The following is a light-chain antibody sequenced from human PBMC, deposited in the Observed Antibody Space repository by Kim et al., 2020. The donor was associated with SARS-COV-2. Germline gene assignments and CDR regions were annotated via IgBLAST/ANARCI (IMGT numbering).Light chain of an antibody. CDR1: KLEDKY. CDR2: QDT. Sequence: VAPGQTASVTCSGDKLEDKYSSWYQQKPGQSPVLVIYQDTKLPSGIPDRFSASISGNTATLTISGTQPLDEADYYCQTWDKTTAVFGGGTKVTVL. CDR3: QTWDKTTAV. V-gene: IGLV3-1*01. J-gene: IGLJ3*02.